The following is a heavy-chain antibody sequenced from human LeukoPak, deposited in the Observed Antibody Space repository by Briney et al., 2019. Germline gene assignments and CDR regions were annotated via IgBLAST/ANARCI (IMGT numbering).Heavy chain of an antibody. J-gene: IGHJ3*02. CDR2: IYHSGST. Sequence: SETLSLTCAVSGGSISSGGYSWSWIRQPPGKGLEWIGYIYHSGSTYYNPSLKSRVTISVDRSKNQFSLKLSSVTAADTAVYYCARGVTLRYYDFWSDPADDAFDIWGQGTMVTVPS. D-gene: IGHD3-3*01. V-gene: IGHV4-30-2*01. CDR1: GGSISSGGYS. CDR3: ARGVTLRYYDFWSDPADDAFDI.